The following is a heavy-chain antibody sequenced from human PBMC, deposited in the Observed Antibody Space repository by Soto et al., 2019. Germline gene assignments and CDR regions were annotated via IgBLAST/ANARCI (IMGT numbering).Heavy chain of an antibody. CDR1: GFTFSTYW. CDR2: INEDGSER. CDR3: ARVWFLEY. V-gene: IGHV3-7*05. D-gene: IGHD2-21*01. Sequence: EVQLVESGGGLVQPGGSQRLSCAASGFTFSTYWMGWVRQTPGKGLEWVANINEDGSERYYVDSVKGRFTISRYNAKNSLYLQMLCLRGEDTAVYYRARVWFLEYWGQGTLVTVSS. J-gene: IGHJ4*02.